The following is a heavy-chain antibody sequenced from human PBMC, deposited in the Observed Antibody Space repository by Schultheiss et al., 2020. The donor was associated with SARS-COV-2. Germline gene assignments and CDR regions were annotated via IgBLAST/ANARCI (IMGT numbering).Heavy chain of an antibody. CDR1: GGSISSYY. CDR2: IYTSGST. J-gene: IGHJ6*02. CDR3: ARDLGITMVRGVEHYYYGMDV. Sequence: SQTLSLTCTVSGGSISSYYWSWIRQPAGKGLEWIGRIYTSGSTNYNPSLKSRVTISVDTSKNQFSLKLSSVTAADTAVYYCARDLGITMVRGVEHYYYGMDVWGQGTTVTVSS. D-gene: IGHD3-10*01. V-gene: IGHV4-4*07.